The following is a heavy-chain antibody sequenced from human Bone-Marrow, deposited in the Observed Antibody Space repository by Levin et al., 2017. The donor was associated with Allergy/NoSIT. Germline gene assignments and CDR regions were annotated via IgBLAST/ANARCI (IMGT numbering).Heavy chain of an antibody. CDR2: INSEGTST. D-gene: IGHD2-2*01. Sequence: GESLKISCTASGFTFSNFWMYWVRQAPGKGLVWVSRINSEGTSTRDADSVKGRFTISRDNARNTLYLQMDSLRVEDTAVYYCVRKPATVGQDYFDHWSQGTLVTVSS. V-gene: IGHV3-74*01. CDR1: GFTFSNFW. CDR3: VRKPATVGQDYFDH. J-gene: IGHJ4*02.